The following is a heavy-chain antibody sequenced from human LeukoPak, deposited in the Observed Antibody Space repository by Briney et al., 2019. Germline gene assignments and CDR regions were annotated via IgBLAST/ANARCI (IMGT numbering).Heavy chain of an antibody. CDR3: ASLGVAATQIDY. CDR2: IYHSGST. CDR1: GGSISSSSYY. Sequence: SETLSLTCTVSGGSISSSSYYWGWIRQPPGKGLEWIGSIYHSGSTYYNPSLKSRVTISVDTSKNQFSLKLSSVTAADTAVYYCASLGVAATQIDYWGQGTLVTVSS. V-gene: IGHV4-39*01. D-gene: IGHD3-16*01. J-gene: IGHJ4*02.